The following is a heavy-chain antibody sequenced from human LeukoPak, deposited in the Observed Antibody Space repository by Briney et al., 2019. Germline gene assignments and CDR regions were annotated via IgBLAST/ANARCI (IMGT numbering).Heavy chain of an antibody. CDR2: IYYSGST. J-gene: IGHJ5*02. CDR1: GGSFSGYY. CDR3: ARDLGRRFDP. D-gene: IGHD1-26*01. V-gene: IGHV4-59*01. Sequence: SETLSLTCAVYGGSFSGYYWSWIRQPPGKGPEWIGYIYYSGSTNYNPSLKSRVTISVDTSKNQFSLKLSSVTAADTAVYYCARDLGRRFDPWGQGTLVTVSS.